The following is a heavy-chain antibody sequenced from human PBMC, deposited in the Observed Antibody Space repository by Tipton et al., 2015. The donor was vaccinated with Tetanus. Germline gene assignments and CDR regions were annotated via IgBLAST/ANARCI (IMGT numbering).Heavy chain of an antibody. CDR1: GGSFSGYY. V-gene: IGHV4-34*01. D-gene: IGHD6-6*01. CDR3: ARSLIASIAARRDYYYGMDV. J-gene: IGHJ6*02. Sequence: TLSLTCAVYGGSFSGYYWSWIRQPPGKGLEWIGEINHSGSTNYNPSLKSRVTISVDTSKNQFSLKLSSVTAADPAVYYCARSLIASIAARRDYYYGMDVWGQGTTVTVSS. CDR2: INHSGST.